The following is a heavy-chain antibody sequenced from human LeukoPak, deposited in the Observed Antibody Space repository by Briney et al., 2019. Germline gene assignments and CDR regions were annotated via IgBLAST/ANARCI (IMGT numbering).Heavy chain of an antibody. J-gene: IGHJ4*02. CDR2: ISYDGSNK. V-gene: IGHV3-30*03. CDR1: GFTFSSYG. D-gene: IGHD3-10*01. CDR3: ARDAGYYVSGSSLDY. Sequence: GGSLRLSCAASGFTFSSYGMHWVRQAPGKGLEWVAVISYDGSNKYYADSVRGRFTISRDNSKNTLYLQMNSLRAEDTAVYYCARDAGYYVSGSSLDYWGQGTLVTVSS.